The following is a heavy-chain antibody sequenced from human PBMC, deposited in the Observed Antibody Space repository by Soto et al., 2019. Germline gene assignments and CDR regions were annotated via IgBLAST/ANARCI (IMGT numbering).Heavy chain of an antibody. V-gene: IGHV1-2*02. CDR3: AREARHVVDSDFRAAYFTYFDQ. CDR2: INPNSGAT. Sequence: QVQLVQSGAEVRKPGASVRVSYKASGYTFTGHYIHWVRQAPGQGLEWMGWINPNSGATNYAQKFEDGVSMSRDTSISAAYMELTSLRSDATAVYYCAREARHVVDSDFRAAYFTYFDQWGQGTLVTVSS. CDR1: GYTFTGHY. J-gene: IGHJ4*02. D-gene: IGHD3-3*01.